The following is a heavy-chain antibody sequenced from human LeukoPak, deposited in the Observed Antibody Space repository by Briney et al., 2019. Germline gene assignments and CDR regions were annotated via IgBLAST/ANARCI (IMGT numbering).Heavy chain of an antibody. CDR3: AREGCSSDSCFYYFDY. V-gene: IGHV1-46*01. D-gene: IGHD2-15*01. J-gene: IGHJ4*02. CDR1: GYSFSSYY. Sequence: ASVEVSCKASGYSFSSYYMHWVRQAPGQGLEWMGIINPSGDSTTYAQKFQGRVTMTRDTSASTVYMELSSLRSEDTAVYYCAREGCSSDSCFYYFDYWGQGTLVTVSS. CDR2: INPSGDST.